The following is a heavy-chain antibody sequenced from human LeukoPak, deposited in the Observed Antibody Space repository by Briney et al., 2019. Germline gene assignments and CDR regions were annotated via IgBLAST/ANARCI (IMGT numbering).Heavy chain of an antibody. J-gene: IGHJ6*02. Sequence: PGRSLRLSCAASGFTFSSYGMHWVRQAPGKGLEWVSATSASGGSTYYADSVKGRFTISRDNAKNSLFLQMNSLRDEDTAVYYCARAGYSGYDFGDYYYTMDVWGQGTTVTVSS. V-gene: IGHV3-23*01. D-gene: IGHD5-12*01. CDR2: TSASGGST. CDR1: GFTFSSYG. CDR3: ARAGYSGYDFGDYYYTMDV.